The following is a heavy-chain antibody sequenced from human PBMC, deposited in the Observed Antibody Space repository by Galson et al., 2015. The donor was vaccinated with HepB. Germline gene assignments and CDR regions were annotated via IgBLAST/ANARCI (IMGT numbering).Heavy chain of an antibody. D-gene: IGHD3-16*02. CDR3: TREKYDHVWGSYRPSGNYYWYIDV. CDR1: GFTFSNAW. CDR2: IKTKTDGGTK. Sequence: SLRLSCAASGFTFSNAWMSWVRQAPGKGLEWVGRIKTKTDGGTKDYAAPVQGRFTISRDDSNNTLFLQMNSLGTEDTAVYYCTREKYDHVWGSYRPSGNYYWYIDVWGKGTTVTVSS. V-gene: IGHV3-15*07. J-gene: IGHJ6*03.